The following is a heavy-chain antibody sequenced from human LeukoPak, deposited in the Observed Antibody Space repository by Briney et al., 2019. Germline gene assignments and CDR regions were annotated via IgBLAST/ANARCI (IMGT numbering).Heavy chain of an antibody. J-gene: IGHJ5*02. CDR3: ARGGYYGSGNDFRFDP. CDR2: IYYSGST. CDR1: GGSISSSSYY. D-gene: IGHD3-10*01. Sequence: SETLSLTCTVSGGSISSSSYYWSWIRQPPGKGLEWIGYIYYSGSTNYKPSLKSRVTISVDTSKNQFSLKLSSVTAADTAVYCCARGGYYGSGNDFRFDPWGQGTLVTVSS. V-gene: IGHV4-61*01.